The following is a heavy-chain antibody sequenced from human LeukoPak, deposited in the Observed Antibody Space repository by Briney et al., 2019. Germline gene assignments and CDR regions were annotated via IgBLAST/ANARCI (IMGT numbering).Heavy chain of an antibody. D-gene: IGHD2-2*01. CDR3: ARRAVVVPAARGYYYYSMDV. J-gene: IGHJ6*03. Sequence: PSETLSLTCTVSGGSISSYYWSWIRQPPGKGLEWIGYIYYSGSTNYNPSLKSRVTISVDTSKNQFSLKLSSVTAADTAVYYCARRAVVVPAARGYYYYSMDVWGKGTTVTVSS. CDR2: IYYSGST. V-gene: IGHV4-59*01. CDR1: GGSISSYY.